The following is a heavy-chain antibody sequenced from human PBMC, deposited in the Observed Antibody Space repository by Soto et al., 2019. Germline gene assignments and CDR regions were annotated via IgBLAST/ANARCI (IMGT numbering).Heavy chain of an antibody. CDR3: ARDQGPYCSGGRCYCGMDV. V-gene: IGHV4-31*03. CDR1: GGSISSGGYY. Sequence: QVQLQESGPGLVKPSQTLSLTCTVSGGSISSGGYYWSWIRQHPGKGLEWIGYIYYSGSTYYNPSLRSRVTISVDTSKNQCSLHLGSVTAADTAVYYCARDQGPYCSGGRCYCGMDVWGQGTTVPVSS. CDR2: IYYSGST. J-gene: IGHJ6*02. D-gene: IGHD2-15*01.